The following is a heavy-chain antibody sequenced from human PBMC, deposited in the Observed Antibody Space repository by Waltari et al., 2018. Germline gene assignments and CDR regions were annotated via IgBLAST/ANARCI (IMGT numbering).Heavy chain of an antibody. CDR2: IKQDGSEK. V-gene: IGHV3-7*03. Sequence: EVQLVESGGGLVQPGGSLRLSCAASGSTFSSYWMSWVRQAPGKGREWVANIKQDGSEKYYVDSVKGRFTISRDNAKNSLYLQMNSLRAEDTAVYYCARDSSSWFVYGAGLTYWGQGTLVTVSS. CDR1: GSTFSSYW. D-gene: IGHD6-13*01. J-gene: IGHJ4*02. CDR3: ARDSSSWFVYGAGLTY.